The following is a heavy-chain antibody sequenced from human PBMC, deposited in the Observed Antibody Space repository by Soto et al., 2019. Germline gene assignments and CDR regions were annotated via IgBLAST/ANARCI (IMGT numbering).Heavy chain of an antibody. CDR2: IYYSGST. CDR3: ARSGYSYGPNPLLY. D-gene: IGHD5-18*01. CDR1: GGSVSSGGYY. Sequence: SETLSLTCTVSGGSVSSGGYYWSWIRQHPGKGLEWIGYIYYSGSTYYNPSLKSRVTISVDTSKNQFSLKLSSVTAADTAVYYCARSGYSYGPNPLLYWGQGTLVTVS. J-gene: IGHJ4*02. V-gene: IGHV4-31*03.